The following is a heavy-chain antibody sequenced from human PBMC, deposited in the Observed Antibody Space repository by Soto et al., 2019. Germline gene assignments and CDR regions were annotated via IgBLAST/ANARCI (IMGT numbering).Heavy chain of an antibody. D-gene: IGHD2-2*01. J-gene: IGHJ5*02. CDR1: GGTFSSYT. V-gene: IGHV1-69*08. Sequence: QVQLVQSGAEVEKPGSSVKVSCKASGGTFSSYTISWVRQAPGQGLEWMGRIIPILGIANYAQKFQGRVTITADKSTSTGYMELSSLRSEDTAVYYCARDCSSTSCYAYPWGQGTLVTVSS. CDR3: ARDCSSTSCYAYP. CDR2: IIPILGIA.